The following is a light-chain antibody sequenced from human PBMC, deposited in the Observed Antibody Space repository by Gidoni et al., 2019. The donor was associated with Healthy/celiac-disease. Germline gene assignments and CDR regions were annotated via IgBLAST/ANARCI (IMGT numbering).Light chain of an antibody. Sequence: SHMTQSPSAMSAYVGDRVTITCRASQGISNYIAWFQQKPGKEPKRLIYAAYSMQSGVPSRFSGSGSGTEFTLTISSLQPEDFATYYCLQHNSYPQTFGQGTKVEIK. J-gene: IGKJ1*01. CDR2: AAY. V-gene: IGKV1-17*03. CDR1: QGISNY. CDR3: LQHNSYPQT.